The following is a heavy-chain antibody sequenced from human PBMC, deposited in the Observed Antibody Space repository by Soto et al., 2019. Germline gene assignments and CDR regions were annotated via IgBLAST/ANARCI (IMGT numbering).Heavy chain of an antibody. CDR2: IYLGDSDT. J-gene: IGHJ4*02. CDR1: GYSFTSYW. CDR3: ARQTYCSSTSCYTVDS. D-gene: IGHD2-2*02. Sequence: PXESLKISCKGSGYSFTSYWIGWVRQMPGKGLEWMGIIYLGDSDTRYSPSFQGQVTISADKSISTAYLQWSSLKASDTAMYYCARQTYCSSTSCYTVDSWGQGTLVTVSS. V-gene: IGHV5-51*01.